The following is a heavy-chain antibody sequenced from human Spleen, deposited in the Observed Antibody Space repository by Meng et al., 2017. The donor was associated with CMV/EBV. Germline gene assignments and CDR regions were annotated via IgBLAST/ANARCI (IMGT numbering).Heavy chain of an antibody. D-gene: IGHD2-2*01. J-gene: IGHJ4*02. CDR1: GGSISSYY. CDR3: ARGAGYCSSTSCAYYFDY. V-gene: IGHV4-59*01. Sequence: SETLSLTCTVSGGSISSYYWSWVRQPPGKGLEWIGYIYYSGITNYNPSLKSRVTISVDTSKNQFSLKLSSVTAADTAVYYCARGAGYCSSTSCAYYFDYWGQGTLVTVSS. CDR2: IYYSGIT.